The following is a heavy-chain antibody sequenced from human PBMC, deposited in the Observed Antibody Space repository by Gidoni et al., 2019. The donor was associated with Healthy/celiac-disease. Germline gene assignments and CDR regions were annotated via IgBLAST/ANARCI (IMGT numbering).Heavy chain of an antibody. CDR3: ASRAYYYDSSGYNDAFDI. CDR1: GYTFTSYY. V-gene: IGHV1-46*01. D-gene: IGHD3-22*01. J-gene: IGHJ3*02. CDR2: LNTSGGST. Sequence: QVQLVQSGAEVKKPGASVKVSCKASGYTFTSYYMHWGRQAPGQGLEWMGILNTSGGSTSYAQKCQGRVTMTRDTTTSTVYMELSSLRSEDTAVYYCASRAYYYDSSGYNDAFDIWGQGTMVTVSS.